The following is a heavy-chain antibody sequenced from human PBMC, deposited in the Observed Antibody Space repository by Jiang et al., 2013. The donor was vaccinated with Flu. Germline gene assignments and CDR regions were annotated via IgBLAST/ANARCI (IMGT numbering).Heavy chain of an antibody. V-gene: IGHV4-34*01. J-gene: IGHJ3*02. CDR3: ARRRAEYRHAFDI. D-gene: IGHD2/OR15-2a*01. Sequence: LKSRVTISVDTSKNQFSLKLSSVTAADTAVYYCARRRAEYRHAFDIWGQGTRVTVSS.